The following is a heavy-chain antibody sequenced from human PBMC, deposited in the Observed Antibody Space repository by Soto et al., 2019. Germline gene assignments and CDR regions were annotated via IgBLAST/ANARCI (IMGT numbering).Heavy chain of an antibody. J-gene: IGHJ4*02. CDR2: IGTAGDT. Sequence: EVQLVESGGGLAQPGGSLRLSCAASGFTFSSYDMHWVRQATGKGLEWVSAIGTAGDTYYPGSVKGRFTISRENAKNSLYLQMNSLRAEDTAVYYCARGGAAGAFDYWGQGTLVTVSS. CDR3: ARGGAAGAFDY. CDR1: GFTFSSYD. V-gene: IGHV3-13*01. D-gene: IGHD6-13*01.